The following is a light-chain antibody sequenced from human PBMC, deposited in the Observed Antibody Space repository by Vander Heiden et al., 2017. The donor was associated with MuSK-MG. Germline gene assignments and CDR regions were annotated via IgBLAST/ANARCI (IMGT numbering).Light chain of an antibody. V-gene: IGLV1-51*01. CDR1: NSNIATNS. J-gene: IGLJ2*01. Sequence: QAVLTQPHSESAAPGQRVTISCSGSNSNIATNSVSWYQQFPGAAPRILMYDNNKRPSGIADRFSGSKSGTSATLGITGLQTGDEAVYYCGAWDTSLTGVVLGGGTKLTVL. CDR2: DNN. CDR3: GAWDTSLTGVV.